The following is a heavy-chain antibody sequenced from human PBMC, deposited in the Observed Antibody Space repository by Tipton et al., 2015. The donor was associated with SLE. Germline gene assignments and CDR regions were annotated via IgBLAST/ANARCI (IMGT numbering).Heavy chain of an antibody. CDR3: ARTKNSGYCSGGSCDDAFDI. D-gene: IGHD2-15*01. V-gene: IGHV3-48*01. J-gene: IGHJ3*02. Sequence: SLRLSCAASGFTFSRYSMNWVRQAPGKGLEWVSYISSSSSTIYYADSVKGRFTISRANAKNSLYLQMNSLRAEDTAVYYCARTKNSGYCSGGSCDDAFDIWGQGTMVTVSS. CDR1: GFTFSRYS. CDR2: ISSSSSTI.